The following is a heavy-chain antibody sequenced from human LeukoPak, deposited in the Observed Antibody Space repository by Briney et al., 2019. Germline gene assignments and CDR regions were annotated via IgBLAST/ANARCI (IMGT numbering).Heavy chain of an antibody. V-gene: IGHV1-69*04. CDR2: IIPILGIA. Sequence: SMKVSCKASGGTFSSYAISWVRQAPGQGLEWMGRIIPILGIANYAQKFQGRVTITADKSTSTAYMELSSLRSEDTAVYYCARAVWFGSTLDYWGQGTLVTVSS. D-gene: IGHD3-10*01. CDR1: GGTFSSYA. J-gene: IGHJ4*02. CDR3: ARAVWFGSTLDY.